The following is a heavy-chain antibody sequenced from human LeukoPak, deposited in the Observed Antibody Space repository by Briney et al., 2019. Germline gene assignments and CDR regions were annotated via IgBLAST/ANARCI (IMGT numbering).Heavy chain of an antibody. CDR2: ISSSGTII. V-gene: IGHV3-11*01. CDR3: ARNRPGYYDY. D-gene: IGHD6-6*01. Sequence: GGSLRLSCGASGFTFSDYYMSWIRQAPGKGLEWISHISSSGTIIKYADSVKGRFTISRDNAKSSLCLQMNSLRDEDTAVYYCARNRPGYYDYWGQGTLVTVSS. CDR1: GFTFSDYY. J-gene: IGHJ4*02.